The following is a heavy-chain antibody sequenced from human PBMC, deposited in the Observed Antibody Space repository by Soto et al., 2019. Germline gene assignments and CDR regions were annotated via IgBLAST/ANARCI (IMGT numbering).Heavy chain of an antibody. D-gene: IGHD1-26*01. CDR2: ISYDGSNK. V-gene: IGHV3-30-3*01. J-gene: IGHJ4*02. Sequence: GSLRLSCAASGFTFSSYAMHWVRQAPGKGLEWVAVISYDGSNKYYADSVKGRFTISRDNSKNTLYLQMNSLRAEDTAVYYCARDRGGSYRRYFDYWGQGTLVTVSS. CDR3: ARDRGGSYRRYFDY. CDR1: GFTFSSYA.